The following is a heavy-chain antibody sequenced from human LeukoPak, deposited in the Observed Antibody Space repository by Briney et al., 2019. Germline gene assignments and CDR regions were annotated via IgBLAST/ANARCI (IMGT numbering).Heavy chain of an antibody. V-gene: IGHV1-69*04. D-gene: IGHD7-27*01. Sequence: ASVKVSCKASGGTFSSYTISWVRQAPGQGLEWMGRIIPMLGIANYAQKLQGRVTMTTDTSTSTAYMELRSLRSDDTAVYYCARDWGKVFSPRAFDIWGQGTMVTVSS. J-gene: IGHJ3*02. CDR1: GGTFSSYT. CDR2: IIPMLGIA. CDR3: ARDWGKVFSPRAFDI.